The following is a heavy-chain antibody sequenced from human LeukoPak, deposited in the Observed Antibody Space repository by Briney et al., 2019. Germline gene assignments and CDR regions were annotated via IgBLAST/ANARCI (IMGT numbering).Heavy chain of an antibody. J-gene: IGHJ4*02. CDR1: GFSFSSYA. D-gene: IGHD2-2*01. CDR2: ISDGGSRT. Sequence: SGGSLRLSCAVSGFSFSSYAVGWVRQAQGKGMEWVSGISDGGSRTYYGDSVEGRFTISRDDSENTMYLQMNSLRAEDPAVYYCAKVQLGNAVDYWGQGTLVTVSS. V-gene: IGHV3-23*01. CDR3: AKVQLGNAVDY.